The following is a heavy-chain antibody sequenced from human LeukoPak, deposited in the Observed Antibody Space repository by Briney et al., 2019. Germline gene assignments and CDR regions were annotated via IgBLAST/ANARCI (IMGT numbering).Heavy chain of an antibody. CDR2: IVVGSGNT. Sequence: SVKVSCKASGFTFTSSAMQWVRQARGQGLEWIGWIVVGSGNTNYAQKFEERVTITRDISKSTVYMELSRLRSEDTPVYYCAAFIVATSNFVDYCGQGTLVTVSS. J-gene: IGHJ4*02. CDR1: GFTFTSSA. V-gene: IGHV1-58*02. D-gene: IGHD5-12*01. CDR3: AAFIVATSNFVDY.